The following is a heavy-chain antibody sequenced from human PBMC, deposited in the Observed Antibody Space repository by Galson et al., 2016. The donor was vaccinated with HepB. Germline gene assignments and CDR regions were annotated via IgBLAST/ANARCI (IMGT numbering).Heavy chain of an antibody. Sequence: SLRLSCAASGFTFSDAYMGWVRQAPGKGLEWVSTITGSGGTTYYADSVKGRFTISRDNSKNTLYLQMNSLRAEDTAIYYCAKVGTTVLTPGKYRLEYFQLWGQGTLVTVSS. V-gene: IGHV3-23*01. D-gene: IGHD4-23*01. CDR3: AKVGTTVLTPGKYRLEYFQL. J-gene: IGHJ1*01. CDR1: GFTFSDAY. CDR2: ITGSGGTT.